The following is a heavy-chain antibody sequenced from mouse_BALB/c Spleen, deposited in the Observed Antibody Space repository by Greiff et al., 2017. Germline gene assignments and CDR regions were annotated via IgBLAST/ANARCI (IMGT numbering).Heavy chain of an antibody. CDR1: GYSFTDYY. CDR3: ARGKYWYFDV. CDR2: INPSTGGT. V-gene: IGHV1-42*01. Sequence: VQLQQSGPELVKTGASVKISCKASGYSFTDYYMHWVKQSPEKSFEWIGEINPSTGGTSYNQKFKGKATLTVDKSSSTAYMQLKSLTSEDSAVYYCARGKYWYFDVWGAGTTVTVSS. J-gene: IGHJ1*01.